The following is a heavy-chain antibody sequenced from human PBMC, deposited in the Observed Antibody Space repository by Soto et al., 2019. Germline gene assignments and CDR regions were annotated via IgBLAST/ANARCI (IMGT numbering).Heavy chain of an antibody. J-gene: IGHJ5*02. CDR3: ARSWLPDIVVVPAAQPRIWFDP. V-gene: IGHV5-51*01. CDR1: GYSFTSYW. Sequence: GESLKISCNGSGYSFTSYWIGWVGQMPGKGLEWMGIIYPGDSDTRYSPSFQGQVTISADKSISTAYLQWSSLKASDTAMYYCARSWLPDIVVVPAAQPRIWFDPWGQGTLVTVSS. CDR2: IYPGDSDT. D-gene: IGHD2-2*01.